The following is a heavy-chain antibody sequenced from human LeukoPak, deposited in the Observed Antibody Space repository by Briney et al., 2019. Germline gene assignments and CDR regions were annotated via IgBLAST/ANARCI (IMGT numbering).Heavy chain of an antibody. CDR2: ISSGGTTI. J-gene: IGHJ4*02. Sequence: GGSLRLSCAASGFTFRSYNMNWVRQAPGKGLQWVSFISSGGTTIYYADSVKGRFTISRDNAKNFLYLQMNSLRAEDTAVYYCARARLSFTRGIGAHYFDSWGQGTLVTVSS. V-gene: IGHV3-48*04. CDR1: GFTFRSYN. CDR3: ARARLSFTRGIGAHYFDS. D-gene: IGHD2-15*01.